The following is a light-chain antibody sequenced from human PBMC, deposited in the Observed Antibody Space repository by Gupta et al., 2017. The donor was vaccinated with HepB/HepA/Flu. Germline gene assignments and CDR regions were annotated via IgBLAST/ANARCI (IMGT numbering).Light chain of an antibody. CDR1: PSVSSSY. V-gene: IGKV3-20*01. CDR3: QQYGSSRPLT. Sequence: EIVLTKSPGTLSLSPGERATLSCRASPSVSSSYLAWYQQKPGQAPRLLIYGASSRATGIPDRFSGSGSGTDFTLTISRLEPEDFAVYYCQQYGSSRPLTFGGGTKVEIK. J-gene: IGKJ4*01. CDR2: GAS.